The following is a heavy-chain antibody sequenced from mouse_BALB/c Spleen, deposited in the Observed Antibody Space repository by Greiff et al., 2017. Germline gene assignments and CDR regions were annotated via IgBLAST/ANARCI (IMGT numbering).Heavy chain of an antibody. Sequence: VQLQQSGGDLVKPGGSLKLSCAASGFTFSSYGMSWVRQTPDKRLEWVATISSGGSYTYYPDSVKGRFTISRDNAKNTLYLQMSSLKSEDTAMYYCARHPDGYSPEFAYWGQGTLVTVSA. CDR1: GFTFSSYG. CDR3: ARHPDGYSPEFAY. CDR2: ISSGGSYT. J-gene: IGHJ3*01. D-gene: IGHD2-3*01. V-gene: IGHV5-6*01.